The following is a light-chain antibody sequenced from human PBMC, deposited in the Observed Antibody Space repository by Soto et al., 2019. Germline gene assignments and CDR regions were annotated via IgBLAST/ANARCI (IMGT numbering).Light chain of an antibody. J-gene: IGKJ4*01. V-gene: IGKV3-11*01. CDR2: VAS. Sequence: EIVVTQFPATLSLSPGERATLSCRASQNINRYLAWYQQKPGQAPRLIIYVASNRATGIPARFSGSGSGTDFTLTISSLEPEDFAVYYCQQRTNWPLTFGGGTKVEI. CDR3: QQRTNWPLT. CDR1: QNINRY.